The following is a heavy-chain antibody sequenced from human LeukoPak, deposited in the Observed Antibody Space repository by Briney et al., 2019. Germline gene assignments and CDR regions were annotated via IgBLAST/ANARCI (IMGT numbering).Heavy chain of an antibody. Sequence: GASVKVSCKASGGTFSSYAISWVRQAPGQGLEWMGGIIPIFGTANYAQKFQGRVTITADKSTSTAYMELSSLRSEDTAVYYCARGGEYYYDSSGYYGNYYYMDVWGKGTTVTVSS. CDR2: IIPIFGTA. CDR1: GGTFSSYA. V-gene: IGHV1-69*06. CDR3: ARGGEYYYDSSGYYGNYYYMDV. J-gene: IGHJ6*03. D-gene: IGHD3-22*01.